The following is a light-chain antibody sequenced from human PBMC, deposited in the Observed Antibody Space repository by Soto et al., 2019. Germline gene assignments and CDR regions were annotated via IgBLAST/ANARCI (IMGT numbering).Light chain of an antibody. Sequence: EIVMTQSPATLSVSPGERATLSCRAGESISNNLAWYQQKPGQAPRLLIYGAATRAAGIPARFSGRGSGTEFPLTISSLQSEDFGVYYCQQYNNWPGTFGQGTKVEIK. J-gene: IGKJ1*01. CDR2: GAA. V-gene: IGKV3-15*01. CDR3: QQYNNWPGT. CDR1: ESISNN.